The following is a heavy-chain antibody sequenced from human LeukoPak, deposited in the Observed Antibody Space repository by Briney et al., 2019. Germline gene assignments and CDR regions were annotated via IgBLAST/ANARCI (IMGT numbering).Heavy chain of an antibody. CDR1: GGSFSGYY. D-gene: IGHD3-16*01. Sequence: AETLSLTCAVYGGSFSGYYWSWIRQPPGKGLEWIGEINHSGSTNYHPSLKSRVTISVDTSKNQFSLKLSSVTAADTAVYYCARTTMITFGGVRPFDYWGQGTLVTVSS. CDR3: ARTTMITFGGVRPFDY. J-gene: IGHJ4*02. CDR2: INHSGST. V-gene: IGHV4-34*01.